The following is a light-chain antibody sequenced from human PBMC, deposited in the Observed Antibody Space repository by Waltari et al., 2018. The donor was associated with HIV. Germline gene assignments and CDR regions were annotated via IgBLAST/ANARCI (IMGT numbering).Light chain of an antibody. CDR3: NSRDSSGNHVV. V-gene: IGLV3-19*01. Sequence: SSELTQDPAVSVAFGQTVRITCQRATLKSPHVRWYQQKPGQAPVLVIYGKNNRPSGIPVRFSGSSSGNTASLNITGAQAEDEADYYCNSRDSSGNHVVFGGGTKLTVL. CDR2: GKN. J-gene: IGLJ2*01. CDR1: TLKSPH.